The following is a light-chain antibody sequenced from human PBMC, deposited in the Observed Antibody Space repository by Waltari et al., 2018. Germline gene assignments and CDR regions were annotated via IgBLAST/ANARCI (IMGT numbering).Light chain of an antibody. V-gene: IGKV4-1*01. Sequence: DIVMTQSPDSLAVSLGERATINCKSSQSVLYSSHNKNYLAWYQQKPGQPPKLLIYWASTRESGVPDRFSGSGSGTDFTLTISSLQAEDVAVYYCQQYYSTLTFGQGTKVEIK. CDR3: QQYYSTLT. CDR1: QSVLYSSHNKNY. CDR2: WAS. J-gene: IGKJ1*01.